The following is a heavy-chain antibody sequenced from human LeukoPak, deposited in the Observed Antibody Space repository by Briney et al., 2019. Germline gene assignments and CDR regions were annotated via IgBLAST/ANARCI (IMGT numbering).Heavy chain of an antibody. Sequence: PGRSLRLSCAASGFTFSSYAMSWVRQAPGKGLEWVSAISGSGGSTYYADSVKGRFTISRDNSKNTLYLQMNSLRAEDTAVYYCAKDGVLVFGXXXVMDYWGQGTLVTVSS. J-gene: IGHJ4*02. CDR1: GFTFSSYA. CDR2: ISGSGGST. CDR3: AKDGVLVFGXXXVMDY. D-gene: IGHD3-16*02. V-gene: IGHV3-23*01.